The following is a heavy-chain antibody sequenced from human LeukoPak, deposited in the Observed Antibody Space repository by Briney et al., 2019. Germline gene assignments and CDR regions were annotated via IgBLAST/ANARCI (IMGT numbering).Heavy chain of an antibody. CDR2: IYYSGST. CDR1: GGSISSYH. CDR3: ARAKYPGELSH. Sequence: SETLSLTCTVSGGSISSYHWSWIRQPPGKGLEWIGYIYYSGSTNYNPSLKSRVTISVDTSKNQFSLKLSSVTAADTAVYYCARAKYPGELSHWGQGTLVTVSS. J-gene: IGHJ4*02. D-gene: IGHD3-16*02. V-gene: IGHV4-59*01.